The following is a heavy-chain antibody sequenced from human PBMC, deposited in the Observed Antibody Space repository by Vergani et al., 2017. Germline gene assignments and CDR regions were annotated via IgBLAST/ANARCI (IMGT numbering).Heavy chain of an antibody. V-gene: IGHV4-59*01. D-gene: IGHD3-22*01. CDR3: ARDMYYYDSSGQKYYYYYGMDV. CDR2: IYYSGST. J-gene: IGHJ6*02. CDR1: GGSISSYY. Sequence: QVQLQESGPGLVKPSETLSLTCTVSGGSISSYYWSWIRQPPGKGLEWIGYIYYSGSTNYNPSLKSRVTISVDTSKNQFSLKLSSVTAADTAVYYCARDMYYYDSSGQKYYYYYGMDVWGQGTTVTVSS.